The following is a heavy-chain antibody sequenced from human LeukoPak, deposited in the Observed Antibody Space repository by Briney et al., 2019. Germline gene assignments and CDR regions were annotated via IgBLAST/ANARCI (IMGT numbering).Heavy chain of an antibody. CDR3: AREGCSSTSCYDKYDY. Sequence: PGGSLSLSCAASGFTFSSYSMNWVRQAPGKGLEWVSSISSSSSYIYYADSVKGRSTISRDNAKNSLYLQMNSLRAEDTAVYYCAREGCSSTSCYDKYDYWGQGTLVTVSS. CDR1: GFTFSSYS. J-gene: IGHJ4*02. D-gene: IGHD2-2*01. V-gene: IGHV3-21*01. CDR2: ISSSSSYI.